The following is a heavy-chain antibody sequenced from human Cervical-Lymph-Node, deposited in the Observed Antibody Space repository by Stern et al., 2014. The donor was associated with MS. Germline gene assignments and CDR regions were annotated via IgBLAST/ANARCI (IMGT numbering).Heavy chain of an antibody. V-gene: IGHV5-51*01. CDR1: GYSFTSYW. D-gene: IGHD6-19*01. CDR2: IDPGDSDT. J-gene: IGHJ4*02. CDR3: ARGVAVTGTLDY. Sequence: EVQLVESGAEVKKSGESLKISCKGSGYSFTSYWIGWGRQIPGQGLEWMGFIDPGDSDTGNRPSFQGKVTISAAKSTTTAYLQWSSLKASDTAMYYCARGVAVTGTLDYWGQGTLVTVSS.